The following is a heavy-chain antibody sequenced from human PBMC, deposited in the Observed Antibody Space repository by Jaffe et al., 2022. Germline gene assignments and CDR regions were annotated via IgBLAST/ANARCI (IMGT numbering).Heavy chain of an antibody. D-gene: IGHD1-1*01. CDR2: IYSGGST. V-gene: IGHV3-66*02. J-gene: IGHJ4*02. CDR3: ARDRDVGGGWNDLLGY. CDR1: GFTVSSNY. Sequence: EVQLVESGGGLVQPGGSLRLSCAASGFTVSSNYMSWVRQAPGKGLEWVSVIYSGGSTYYADSVKGRFTISRDNSKNTLYLQMNSLRAEDTAVYYCARDRDVGGGWNDLLGYWGQGTLVTVSS.